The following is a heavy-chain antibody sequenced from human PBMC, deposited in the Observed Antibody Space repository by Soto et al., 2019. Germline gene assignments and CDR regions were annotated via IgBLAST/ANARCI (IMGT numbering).Heavy chain of an antibody. CDR2: ISYDGSNK. D-gene: IGHD3-3*01. V-gene: IGHV3-30-3*01. Sequence: GGSLRLSCAASGFTFSSYAMHWVRQAPGKGLEWVAVISYDGSNKYYADSVKGRLTISRDNSKNTLYLQMNSLRAEDTAVYYCARDFWSGYPAGYFDYWGQGTLVTVS. CDR3: ARDFWSGYPAGYFDY. J-gene: IGHJ4*02. CDR1: GFTFSSYA.